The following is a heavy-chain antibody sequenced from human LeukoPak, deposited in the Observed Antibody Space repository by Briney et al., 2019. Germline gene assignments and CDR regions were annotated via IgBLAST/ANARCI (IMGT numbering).Heavy chain of an antibody. CDR1: GFTFSNAW. Sequence: PGGSLRLSCAASGFTFSNAWMSWVRQAPGKGLEWVGRIKSKTDGGTTDYAAPVKGRFTISRDDSKNTLYLQMNSLKTKDTAVYYCTTEAMITFGGVIVPTHFDYWGQGTLVTVSS. J-gene: IGHJ4*02. D-gene: IGHD3-16*02. CDR3: TTEAMITFGGVIVPTHFDY. V-gene: IGHV3-15*01. CDR2: IKSKTDGGTT.